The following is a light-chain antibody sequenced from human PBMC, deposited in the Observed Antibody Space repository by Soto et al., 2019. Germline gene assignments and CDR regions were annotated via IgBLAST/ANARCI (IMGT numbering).Light chain of an antibody. CDR1: QDISNY. J-gene: IGKJ4*01. V-gene: IGKV1-33*01. CDR2: DAS. Sequence: DIQMTQSPSSLSASVGDRVTITCQASQDISNYLNWYQQKPGKAPKLLIYDASNLETGVPSRFSGSGSGTDFTFTISSLQPEDTAIYYCQQYDNLPTFGGGTKVEI. CDR3: QQYDNLPT.